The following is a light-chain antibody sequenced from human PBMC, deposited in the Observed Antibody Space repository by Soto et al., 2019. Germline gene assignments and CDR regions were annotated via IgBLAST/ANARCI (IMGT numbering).Light chain of an antibody. Sequence: DIVMTQSPDSLAVSLGERATINCKSSQSVLYSSNNKNYLALYQQRPGQPPKLLIYWASTRESGVPDRFSGSGSGTDFTLTIASLQAEEGAVYYCQQYESTPPTFGQGTKVEIK. CDR2: WAS. CDR3: QQYESTPPT. V-gene: IGKV4-1*01. J-gene: IGKJ2*01. CDR1: QSVLYSSNNKNY.